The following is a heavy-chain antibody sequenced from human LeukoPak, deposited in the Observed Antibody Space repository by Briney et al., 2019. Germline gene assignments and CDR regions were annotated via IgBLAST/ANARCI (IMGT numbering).Heavy chain of an antibody. V-gene: IGHV3-23*01. J-gene: IGHJ4*02. CDR3: AKDSTASCYSPLDY. D-gene: IGHD2-21*02. CDR1: VLTFSSYA. CDR2: ISGSGDNT. Sequence: PGGSLRLSCAASVLTFSSYAMTWVRQAPGKGLEWVSVISGSGDNTYYADSVKGRFTISRDNSKNTLYLQMNSLRVEDAAVYYCAKDSTASCYSPLDYWGQGTLVTVSS.